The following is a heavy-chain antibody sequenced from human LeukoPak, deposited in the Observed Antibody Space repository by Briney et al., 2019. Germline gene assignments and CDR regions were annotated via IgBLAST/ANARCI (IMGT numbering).Heavy chain of an antibody. D-gene: IGHD1-14*01. V-gene: IGHV3-30*02. Sequence: PGGSLRLSCAASGFTFSNYGVHWVRQAPGKGLEWVAYIRYDGSNKSYADSVKGRFTISRDNSKNTLYLQMSNLRVEDTGVYYCARDPAVGYNIGMRYFDYWGQGTLVTVSS. CDR1: GFTFSNYG. CDR2: IRYDGSNK. J-gene: IGHJ4*02. CDR3: ARDPAVGYNIGMRYFDY.